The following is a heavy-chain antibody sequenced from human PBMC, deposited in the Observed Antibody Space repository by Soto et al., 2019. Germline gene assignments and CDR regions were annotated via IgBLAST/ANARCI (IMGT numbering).Heavy chain of an antibody. CDR1: GFTFRSYS. CDR2: ISSSSGYI. Sequence: GGSLRLSCAASGFTFRSYSMNWVRQAPGKGLEWVSSISSSSGYIYCADSVKGRFTISRDNAKNSLYLQMNSLRAEDTAVYYCARDQMVATNPDSFDNWGQGNPGHRLL. CDR3: ARDQMVATNPDSFDN. J-gene: IGHJ4*01. V-gene: IGHV3-21*01. D-gene: IGHD5-12*01.